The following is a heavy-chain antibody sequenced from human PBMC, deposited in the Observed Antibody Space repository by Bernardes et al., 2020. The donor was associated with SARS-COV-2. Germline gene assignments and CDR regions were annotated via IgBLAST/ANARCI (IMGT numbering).Heavy chain of an antibody. V-gene: IGHV3-21*01. Sequence: GGSLRLSCAASGFTFSSYTVNWVRQSPGKGLEWVSSISSSSSFIYYADSVKGRFVISRDNAKNSLYLQMHSLRGEDTAVYYCARGSGQNYYHYYMDVWGKGTTVTVSS. CDR1: GFTFSSYT. D-gene: IGHD2-15*01. CDR3: ARGSGQNYYHYYMDV. CDR2: ISSSSSFI. J-gene: IGHJ6*03.